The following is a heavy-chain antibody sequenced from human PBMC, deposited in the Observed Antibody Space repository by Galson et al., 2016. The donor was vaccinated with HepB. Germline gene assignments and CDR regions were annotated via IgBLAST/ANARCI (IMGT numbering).Heavy chain of an antibody. CDR2: ITNSGTI. D-gene: IGHD5-12*01. Sequence: SETLSLTCTVSGGSISSAETYWSWIRQPPGKGLEWIGEITNSGTINYSPSLKSRVTISADTSKNQFSLKVSSVTAADTAMYYCARGRYGGAASWGQGTLVIVSS. V-gene: IGHV4-34*01. CDR1: GGSISSAETY. CDR3: ARGRYGGAAS. J-gene: IGHJ4*02.